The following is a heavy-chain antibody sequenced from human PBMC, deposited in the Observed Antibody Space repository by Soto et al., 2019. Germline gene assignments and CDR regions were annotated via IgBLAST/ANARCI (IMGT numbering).Heavy chain of an antibody. V-gene: IGHV3-23*01. D-gene: IGHD5-12*01. CDR2: ISARGGSS. Sequence: EVQLLESGGGLVQPGGSLRLSCAASGFSFSSYAMVWVRQAPGKGLEWVSVISARGGSSYFADSVKGQFTISRDNSKNVLSLEMNSVRVEDTAIYFCAKGSIEYSAAVDNWGQGTLVLVSS. CDR1: GFSFSSYA. CDR3: AKGSIEYSAAVDN. J-gene: IGHJ4*02.